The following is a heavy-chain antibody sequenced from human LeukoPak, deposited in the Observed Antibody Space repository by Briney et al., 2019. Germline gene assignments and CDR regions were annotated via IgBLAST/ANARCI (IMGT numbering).Heavy chain of an antibody. CDR1: GFTFNSYS. V-gene: IGHV3-21*01. CDR2: ISSGNSYI. Sequence: GGSLRLSCAASGFTFNSYSMNWVRQAPGKGLEWVSSISSGNSYIYYVDSVKGRFTISRDNAKNSLYLQMNSLRAEDTAVYYCARGVVSIAARPPYFDYWGQGTLVTVSS. CDR3: ARGVVSIAARPPYFDY. J-gene: IGHJ4*02. D-gene: IGHD6-6*01.